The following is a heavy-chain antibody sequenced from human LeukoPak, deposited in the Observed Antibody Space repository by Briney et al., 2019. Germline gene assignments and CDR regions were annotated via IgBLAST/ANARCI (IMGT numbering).Heavy chain of an antibody. D-gene: IGHD6-19*01. CDR3: ARGSSGWSAGYYYGMDV. V-gene: IGHV3-21*01. CDR1: GFTFSSYS. Sequence: GGSLRLSCAASGFTFSSYSMNWVRQAPRKGLEWVSSISSSSSYIYYADSVRGRFTISRDSAKNSLYLQMNSLRAEDTAVYYCARGSSGWSAGYYYGMDVWGQGTTVTVSS. CDR2: ISSSSSYI. J-gene: IGHJ6*02.